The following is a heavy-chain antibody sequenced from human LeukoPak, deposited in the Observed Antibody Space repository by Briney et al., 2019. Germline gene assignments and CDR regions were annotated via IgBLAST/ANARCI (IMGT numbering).Heavy chain of an antibody. J-gene: IGHJ3*02. Sequence: GGSLRLSCAASGFTLSSYSMNWVRQAPGKGLEWVSSISSSSSYICYADSVKGRFTISRDNAKNSLYLQMNSLRAEDTAVYYCARLPTLYYDYVWGSYRHDAFDIWGQGTMVTVSS. CDR1: GFTLSSYS. V-gene: IGHV3-21*01. CDR2: ISSSSSYI. CDR3: ARLPTLYYDYVWGSYRHDAFDI. D-gene: IGHD3-16*02.